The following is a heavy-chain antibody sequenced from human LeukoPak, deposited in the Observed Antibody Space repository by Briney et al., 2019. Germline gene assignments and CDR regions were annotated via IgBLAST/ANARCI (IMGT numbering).Heavy chain of an antibody. CDR2: INHSGST. CDR1: GGSFSGYY. Sequence: SETLSLTCAVYGGSFSGYYWSWIRQPPGKGLEWIGEINHSGSTNYNPSLKSRVTISVDTSKNQFSLKLSSVTAADTAVYYCARGGPYFDLWGRGTLVTVSS. CDR3: ARGGPYFDL. V-gene: IGHV4-34*01. J-gene: IGHJ2*01.